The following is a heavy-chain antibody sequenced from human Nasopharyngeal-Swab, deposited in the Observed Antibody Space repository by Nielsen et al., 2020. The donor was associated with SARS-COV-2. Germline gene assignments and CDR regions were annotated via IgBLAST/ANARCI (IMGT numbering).Heavy chain of an antibody. D-gene: IGHD4-17*01. CDR1: GFTFSSYA. J-gene: IGHJ4*02. Sequence: GGSLRLSCAASGFTFSSYAMTWVRQAQGKGLEWVSTISGRGATIYYADSVKGRFTVSRDNSKNTVSLQMSSLRAEDTAVYYCATARLMTTVQYWGQGTLVTVSS. CDR2: ISGRGATI. CDR3: ATARLMTTVQY. V-gene: IGHV3-23*01.